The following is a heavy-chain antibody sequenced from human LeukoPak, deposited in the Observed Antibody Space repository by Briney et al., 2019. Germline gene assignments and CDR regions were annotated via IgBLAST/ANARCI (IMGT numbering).Heavy chain of an antibody. J-gene: IGHJ3*02. CDR1: GGSISSYY. CDR3: ARYITMARGVMIQDAFDI. D-gene: IGHD3-10*01. V-gene: IGHV4-59*05. CDR2: IYYGGST. Sequence: SETLSLTCTVSGGSISSYYWSWIRQPPGKGLEWIGSIYYGGSTYYNPSLKSRVTISVDTSKNQFSLKLSSVTAADTAVYYCARYITMARGVMIQDAFDIWGQGTMVTVSS.